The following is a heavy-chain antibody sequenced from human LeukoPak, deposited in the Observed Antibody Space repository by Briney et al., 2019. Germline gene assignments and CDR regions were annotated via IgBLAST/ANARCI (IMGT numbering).Heavy chain of an antibody. Sequence: SETLSLTCTVSGYSISSGYYWGWIRQPPGKGLEWIGSIYHSGSTYYNPSLKSRVTISVDTSKNQFSLKLSSVTAADTAVYYCARDLSGPKLDYWGQGTLVTVSS. CDR1: GYSISSGYY. J-gene: IGHJ4*02. D-gene: IGHD3-10*01. V-gene: IGHV4-38-2*02. CDR3: ARDLSGPKLDY. CDR2: IYHSGST.